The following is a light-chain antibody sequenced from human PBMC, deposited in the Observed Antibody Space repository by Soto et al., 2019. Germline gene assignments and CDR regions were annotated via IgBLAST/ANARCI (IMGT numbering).Light chain of an antibody. V-gene: IGKV3-20*01. Sequence: EIVLTQSPGTLSLSPGERATLSCRASQSVDSSYTAWYLQKPGQAPRLLIYGASNRATGIPDRFSGTGSGTDFTLTISRLEPEDFAVYYCQQYGTSPPLYTFGQGTKLEI. CDR2: GAS. CDR3: QQYGTSPPLYT. CDR1: QSVDSSY. J-gene: IGKJ2*01.